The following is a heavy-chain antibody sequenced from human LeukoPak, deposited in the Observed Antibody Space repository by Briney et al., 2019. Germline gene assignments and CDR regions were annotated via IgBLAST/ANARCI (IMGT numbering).Heavy chain of an antibody. V-gene: IGHV4-31*03. CDR2: FYYNENT. CDR1: GGSISSGGFY. CDR3: ARARYSRSSPYYYGMDV. Sequence: SQTLSLTCTVSGGSISSGGFYWSWIRQHPGKGPEWIGYFYYNENTYSNPSLKSRVTISVDTSKNQFSLKLSSVTAADTAVYFCARARYSRSSPYYYGMDVWGQGTTVTVSS. J-gene: IGHJ6*02. D-gene: IGHD6-6*01.